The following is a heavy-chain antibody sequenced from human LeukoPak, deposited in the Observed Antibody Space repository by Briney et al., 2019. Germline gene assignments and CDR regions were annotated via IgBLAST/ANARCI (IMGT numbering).Heavy chain of an antibody. CDR3: ASAPYDFWSGLLDY. D-gene: IGHD3-3*01. V-gene: IGHV1-2*02. Sequence: GASVKVSCKASGYTFTGYYMHWVRQAPGQGLEWMGWINPNSGGTNYAQKFQGRVTMTRDTSVSTAYMELSRLRSDDTAVYYCASAPYDFWSGLLDYWGQGTLVTVSS. CDR2: INPNSGGT. J-gene: IGHJ4*02. CDR1: GYTFTGYY.